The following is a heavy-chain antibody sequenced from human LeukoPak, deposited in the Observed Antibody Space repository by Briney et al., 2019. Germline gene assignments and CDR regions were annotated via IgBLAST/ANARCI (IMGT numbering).Heavy chain of an antibody. CDR3: ARLLDFFSPLGMDV. CDR1: GGTFSSYA. D-gene: IGHD3-3*01. V-gene: IGHV1-69*04. Sequence: SVKVSCKASGGTFSSYAISWVRRAPGQGLEWMGRIIPILGIANYAQKFQGRVTITADKSTSTAYMELSSLRSEDTAVYYCARLLDFFSPLGMDVWGQGTTVTVSS. CDR2: IIPILGIA. J-gene: IGHJ6*02.